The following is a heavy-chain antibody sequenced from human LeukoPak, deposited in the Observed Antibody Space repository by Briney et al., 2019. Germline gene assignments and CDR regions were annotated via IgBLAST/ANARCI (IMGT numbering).Heavy chain of an antibody. CDR3: ARDPGKSSSWYSYYYYYYMDV. CDR2: ISAYNGNT. J-gene: IGHJ6*03. CDR1: GYTFTSYG. Sequence: GASVKVSCKASGYTFTSYGISWVRQAPGQGLEWMGWISAYNGNTNYAQKLQGRVTMTTDTSTSTAYMELRSLRSDDTAVYYCARDPGKSSSWYSYYYYYYMDVWGKGTTVTISS. D-gene: IGHD6-13*01. V-gene: IGHV1-18*01.